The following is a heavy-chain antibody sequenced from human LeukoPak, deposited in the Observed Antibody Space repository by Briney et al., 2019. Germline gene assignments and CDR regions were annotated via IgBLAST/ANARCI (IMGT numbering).Heavy chain of an antibody. CDR1: GFTFSSYS. V-gene: IGHV3-23*01. CDR2: ISGSGGST. J-gene: IGHJ4*02. D-gene: IGHD1-26*01. CDR3: ARVPNTSGSYYEDY. Sequence: GGSLRLSCAASGFTFSSYSMNWVRQAPGKGLEWVSAISGSGGSTYYADSVKGRFTISRDNSKNTLYLQMSSLRAEDTAVYYCARVPNTSGSYYEDYWGQGTLVTVSS.